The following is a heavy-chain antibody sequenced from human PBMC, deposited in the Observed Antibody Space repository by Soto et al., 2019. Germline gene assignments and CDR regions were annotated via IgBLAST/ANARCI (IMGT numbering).Heavy chain of an antibody. CDR1: GFTFSSYW. V-gene: IGHV3-7*01. D-gene: IGHD3-10*01. CDR3: ARDRVVRGVIITFLDV. CDR2: IKQDGSEK. Sequence: GGSLRLSCAASGFTFSSYWMSWVRQAPGKGLEWVANIKQDGSEKYYVDSVKGRFTISRDNAKNSLYLQMNSLRAEDTAVYYCARDRVVRGVIITFLDVWGKGTTVTAPQ. J-gene: IGHJ6*04.